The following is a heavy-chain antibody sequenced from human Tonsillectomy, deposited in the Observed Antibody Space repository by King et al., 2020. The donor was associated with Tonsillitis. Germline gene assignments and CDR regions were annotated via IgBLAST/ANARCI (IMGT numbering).Heavy chain of an antibody. CDR1: GFTFSSYS. D-gene: IGHD6-19*01. Sequence: VQLVESGGGLVKPGGSLRLSCAVSGFTFSSYSMKWVRQAPGKGLEWVSSISSSSTYIYYADSVKGRFTISRDNARDSLYLQMNSLRAEDTAVYYCARGGSSGWPGGYWGQGTLVTVSS. CDR2: ISSSSTYI. V-gene: IGHV3-21*01. J-gene: IGHJ4*02. CDR3: ARGGSSGWPGGY.